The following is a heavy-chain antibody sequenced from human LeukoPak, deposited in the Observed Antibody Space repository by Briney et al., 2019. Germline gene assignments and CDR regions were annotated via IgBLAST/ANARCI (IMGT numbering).Heavy chain of an antibody. CDR3: ARGSVEPRDAFDI. CDR2: ISSSSSYI. CDR1: GFTFSSYS. J-gene: IGHJ3*02. Sequence: GGSLRLSCAASGFTFSSYSMNWVRQAPGKGLEWVSSISSSSSYIYYADSVKGRFTISRDNAKNSLYLQMNSLRAEDTAVYYCARGSVEPRDAFDIWGQGTMVTVSS. D-gene: IGHD1-1*01. V-gene: IGHV3-21*04.